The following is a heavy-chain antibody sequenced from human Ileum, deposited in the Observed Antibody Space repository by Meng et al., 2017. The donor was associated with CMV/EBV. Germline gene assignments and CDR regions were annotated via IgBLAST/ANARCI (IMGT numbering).Heavy chain of an antibody. CDR2: IYYGGST. CDR3: AREGGGWYFDS. CDR1: GDSLSTGDYY. D-gene: IGHD6-19*01. Sequence: VQLQRSGPGLVKPSQTLSPTCTVSGDSLSTGDYYWSWIRQPPGKGPEWIGYIYYGGSTLYNPSLKSPVTISLDKSKNQFSLRLRSVTAADTAVYFCAREGGGWYFDSWGQGTLDTVSS. J-gene: IGHJ4*02. V-gene: IGHV4-30-4*01.